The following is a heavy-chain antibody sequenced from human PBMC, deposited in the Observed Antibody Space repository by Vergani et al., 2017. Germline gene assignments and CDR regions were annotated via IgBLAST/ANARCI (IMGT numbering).Heavy chain of an antibody. CDR3: ARDSPTYPTTLDY. Sequence: VQLQQWGAGLLKPSETLSLTCAVYGGSFSGYYWSWIRQPPGKGLEWVSSISSSSSYIYYADSVKGRFTISRDNAKNSLYLQMNSLRAEDTAVYYCARDSPTYPTTLDYWGQGTLVTVSS. D-gene: IGHD4-17*01. J-gene: IGHJ4*02. CDR2: ISSSSSYI. CDR1: GGSFSGYY. V-gene: IGHV3-21*04.